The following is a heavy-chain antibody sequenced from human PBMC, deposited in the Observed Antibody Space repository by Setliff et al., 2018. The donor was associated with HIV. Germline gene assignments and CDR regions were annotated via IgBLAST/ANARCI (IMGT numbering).Heavy chain of an antibody. Sequence: SETMSLTCTVSGGSISSYSWSWIRQPPGKGLEWIGYIYTSGSTNYNPSLKSRVTIPVDTSENQFSLKLTSVTAADTAMYFCARDATSEGYMDVWGKGTTVTVSS. J-gene: IGHJ6*03. V-gene: IGHV4-4*08. CDR1: GGSISSYS. CDR2: IYTSGST. CDR3: ARDATSEGYMDV.